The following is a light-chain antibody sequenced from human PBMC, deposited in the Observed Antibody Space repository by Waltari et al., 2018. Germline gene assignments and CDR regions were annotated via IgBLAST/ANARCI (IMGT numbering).Light chain of an antibody. CDR1: KMGEKY. CDR3: QAWDSSTDVV. V-gene: IGLV3-1*01. J-gene: IGLJ2*01. CDR2: QDS. Sequence: YELTQPPSASVSQEQTDTITGSGDKMGEKYAPWYQPKSGQSPVLVIHQDSKRPSGIPERFSGSNSGNTATLTISGTQPMDEGDYYCQAWDSSTDVVFGGGTKLTVL.